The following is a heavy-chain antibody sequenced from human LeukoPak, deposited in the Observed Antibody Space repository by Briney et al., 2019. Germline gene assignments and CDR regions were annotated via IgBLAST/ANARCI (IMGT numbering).Heavy chain of an antibody. CDR2: INPNSGGT. Sequence: ASVKVSCKASGYTFTGYYMHWVRQAPGQGLEWMGWINPNSGGTNYAQKFQGRVTMTRDTSISIAYMELSRLRSDDTAVYYCARDRGDYGDSRTFDYWGQGTLVTVSS. CDR1: GYTFTGYY. V-gene: IGHV1-2*02. CDR3: ARDRGDYGDSRTFDY. J-gene: IGHJ4*02. D-gene: IGHD4-17*01.